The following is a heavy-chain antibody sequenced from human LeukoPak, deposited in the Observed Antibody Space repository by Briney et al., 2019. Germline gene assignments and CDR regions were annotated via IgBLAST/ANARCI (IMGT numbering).Heavy chain of an antibody. CDR3: ATRPLYQCFDY. D-gene: IGHD2-2*01. V-gene: IGHV1-69*13. Sequence: SVTVSCKASGGTFSSYAISWVRQAPGQGLEWMGGIIPIFGTANYAQKFQGRVTVTADESTSTAYMELSSLRCEDTAVYYCATRPLYQCFDYLGQGTLVTVSS. J-gene: IGHJ4*02. CDR2: IIPIFGTA. CDR1: GGTFSSYA.